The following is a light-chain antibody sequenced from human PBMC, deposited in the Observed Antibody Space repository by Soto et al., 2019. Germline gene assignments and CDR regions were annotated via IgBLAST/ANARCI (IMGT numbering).Light chain of an antibody. Sequence: EIVLTQFPGTLSLSPGERATLSCRASQSVSSTYLAWYQQKPGQAPRLLIYGASSRATGIPDRFSGSGSGTEFTLTISRLEPEDFTLYYCQQYGSSPRTFGQGTKVEIK. V-gene: IGKV3-20*01. CDR1: QSVSSTY. CDR3: QQYGSSPRT. J-gene: IGKJ1*01. CDR2: GAS.